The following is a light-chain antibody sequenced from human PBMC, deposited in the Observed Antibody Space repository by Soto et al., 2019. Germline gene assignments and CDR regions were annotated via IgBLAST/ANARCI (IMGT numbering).Light chain of an antibody. CDR1: QSVLYSSNNKNY. J-gene: IGKJ2*01. Sequence: DIVMTQSPDSLAVSLGERATINCKSSQSVLYSSNNKNYLAWYQQKPGHPPKLLIYWASTRESGVPDGFSGSGSGTDFTLTISSLQAEDVAVHYCQQYYSTPYTFGQGTKLEIK. CDR3: QQYYSTPYT. CDR2: WAS. V-gene: IGKV4-1*01.